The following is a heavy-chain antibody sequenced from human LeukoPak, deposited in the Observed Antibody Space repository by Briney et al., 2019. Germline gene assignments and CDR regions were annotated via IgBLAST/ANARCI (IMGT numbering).Heavy chain of an antibody. CDR1: GYTFTSYG. J-gene: IGHJ4*02. V-gene: IGHV1-69*13. CDR3: ARAPWGYQLHAPTLQEAREKQFDY. Sequence: ASVKVSCKASGYTFTSYGISWVRQAPGQGLEWMGGIIPIFGTANYAQKFQGRVTITADESTSAAYMELSSLRSEDTAVYYCARAPWGYQLHAPTLQEAREKQFDYWGQGTLVTVSS. D-gene: IGHD2-2*01. CDR2: IIPIFGTA.